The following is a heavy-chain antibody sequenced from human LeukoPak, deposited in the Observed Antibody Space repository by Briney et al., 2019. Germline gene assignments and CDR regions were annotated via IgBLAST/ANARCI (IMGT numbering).Heavy chain of an antibody. Sequence: GGSLRLSCAASGFTFSSYAMNWVRQAPGKGLEWVSAISGGGGSTYYADSVKGRFTISRDNSKNTLFLQMNSLRAEDTAVYYCAKDRAYCGGDCSSDYWGQGTLVTVSS. CDR3: AKDRAYCGGDCSSDY. D-gene: IGHD2-21*02. CDR2: ISGGGGST. CDR1: GFTFSSYA. J-gene: IGHJ4*02. V-gene: IGHV3-23*01.